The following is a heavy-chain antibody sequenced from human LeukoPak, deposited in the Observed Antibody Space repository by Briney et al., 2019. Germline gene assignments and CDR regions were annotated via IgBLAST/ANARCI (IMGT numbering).Heavy chain of an antibody. V-gene: IGHV3-53*01. CDR1: GFTVSSNY. CDR3: ARGLNWGSAFDY. Sequence: GGSLRLSCAASGFTVSSNYMSWVRQAPGKGLEWVSVTYSGGSTYYADSVKGRFTISRDNSKDTLYLQMNSLRAEDTAVYYCARGLNWGSAFDYWGQGTLVTVSS. J-gene: IGHJ4*02. D-gene: IGHD7-27*01. CDR2: TYSGGST.